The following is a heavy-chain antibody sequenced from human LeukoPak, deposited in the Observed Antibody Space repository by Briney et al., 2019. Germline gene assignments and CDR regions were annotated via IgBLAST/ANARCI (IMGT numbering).Heavy chain of an antibody. CDR3: ARGPKGWFDP. CDR2: INHSGST. Sequence: SETLSLTSAVYGGSFSGYYWSWIRQPPGKGLEWIGEINHSGSTNYNPSLKSRVTISVDTSKNQFSLKLSSVTAADTAVYYCARGPKGWFDPWGQGTLVTVSS. V-gene: IGHV4-34*01. J-gene: IGHJ5*02. CDR1: GGSFSGYY.